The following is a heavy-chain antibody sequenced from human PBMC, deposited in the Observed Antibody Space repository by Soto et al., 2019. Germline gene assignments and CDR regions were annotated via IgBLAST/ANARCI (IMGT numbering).Heavy chain of an antibody. CDR3: ARELGGIVGATMVDY. J-gene: IGHJ4*02. Sequence: ESGGGVVQPGRSLRLSCAASGFTFSSYAMHWVRQAPGKGLEWVAVISYDGSNKYYADSVKGRFTISRDNSKNTLYLQMNSLRAEDTAVYYCARELGGIVGATMVDYWGQGTLVTVSS. CDR1: GFTFSSYA. V-gene: IGHV3-30-3*01. CDR2: ISYDGSNK. D-gene: IGHD1-26*01.